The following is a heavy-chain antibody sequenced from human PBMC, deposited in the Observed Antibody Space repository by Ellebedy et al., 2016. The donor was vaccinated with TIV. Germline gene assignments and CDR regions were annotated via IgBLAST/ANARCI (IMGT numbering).Heavy chain of an antibody. CDR3: ARGSGWYDPFDL. D-gene: IGHD6-19*01. J-gene: IGHJ4*01. CDR1: GGSISSGGNY. CDR2: IYYRGST. V-gene: IGHV4-31*03. Sequence: MPSETLSLTCTVSGGSISSGGNYWTWLRQHPGKGLEWIGFIYYRGSTYNNPSLRSRLTMSVDTSKNQFSLNRTAVTAADTSMYYCARGSGWYDPFDLWGHGTLVTVSS.